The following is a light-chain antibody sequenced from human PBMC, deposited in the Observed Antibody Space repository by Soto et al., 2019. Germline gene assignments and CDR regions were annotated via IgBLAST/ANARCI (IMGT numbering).Light chain of an antibody. CDR3: QSYDSSLRGSRV. J-gene: IGLJ2*01. V-gene: IGLV1-40*01. CDR2: GNS. Sequence: QSVLTQPPSVSGAPGQRVTISCTGSSSNIGAGYDVHWYQQLPGTAPKLLIYGNSNRPSGVPDRFSGSKSGTSASLAITGLQAEDEAEYYCQSYDSSLRGSRVFGGGTKVTVL. CDR1: SSNIGAGYD.